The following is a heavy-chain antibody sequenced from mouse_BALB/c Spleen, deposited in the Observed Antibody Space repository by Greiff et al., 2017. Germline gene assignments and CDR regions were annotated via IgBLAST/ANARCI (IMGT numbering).Heavy chain of an antibody. Sequence: VKLLESGPGLVAPSQSLSITCTVSGFSLTGYGVNWVRQPPGKGLEWLGMIWGDGSTDYNSALKSRLSISKDNSKSQVFLKMNSLQTDDTARYYCARDTGSSLYAMDYWGQGTSVTVSS. J-gene: IGHJ4*01. CDR1: GFSLTGYG. CDR2: IWGDGST. V-gene: IGHV2-6-7*02. D-gene: IGHD1-1*01. CDR3: ARDTGSSLYAMDY.